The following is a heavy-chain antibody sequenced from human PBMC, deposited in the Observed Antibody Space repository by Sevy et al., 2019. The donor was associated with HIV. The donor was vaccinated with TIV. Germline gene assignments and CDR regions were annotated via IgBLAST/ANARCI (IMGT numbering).Heavy chain of an antibody. CDR1: GYNFINYG. D-gene: IGHD5-12*01. V-gene: IGHV1-18*01. Sequence: ASVKVSCKASGYNFINYGISWVRQAPGHWLEWVGGSTPFTGSPNSPQKLQDRVTVTTDTATNTAYMELRNLRSDDTAVYYCGKCTLWVYDPTNRKCGMDVWGQGTTVTVSS. CDR2: STPFTGSP. CDR3: GKCTLWVYDPTNRKCGMDV. J-gene: IGHJ6*02.